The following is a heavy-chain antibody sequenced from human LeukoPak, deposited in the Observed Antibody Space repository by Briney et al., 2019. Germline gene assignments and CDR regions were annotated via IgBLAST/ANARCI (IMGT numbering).Heavy chain of an antibody. CDR2: IITILGIA. V-gene: IGHV1-69*04. J-gene: IGHJ4*02. CDR1: GGTFSSYG. Sequence: ASVKLSCKASGGTFSSYGISWGRQPHAPGLEWMGRIITILGIANYSQKLQGRVTMTTDTSPSTAYMELRSLRSDDTAVYHCGRDTYSSMSDYWGQGTLVTVSS. D-gene: IGHD6-13*01. CDR3: GRDTYSSMSDY.